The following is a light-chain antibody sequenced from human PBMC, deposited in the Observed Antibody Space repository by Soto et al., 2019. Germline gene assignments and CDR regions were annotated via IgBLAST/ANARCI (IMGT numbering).Light chain of an antibody. CDR2: DAS. CDR1: QSIRNY. Sequence: EIVLTPSPATLSLSPGERATLSCRASQSIRNYLAWYQQKPGQSPRLLIYDASNRATDVPARFSGSGSGTDFTLSISSLEPEDFAVYFCQQRSNWPLTFGPGTKVDIK. V-gene: IGKV3-11*01. CDR3: QQRSNWPLT. J-gene: IGKJ3*01.